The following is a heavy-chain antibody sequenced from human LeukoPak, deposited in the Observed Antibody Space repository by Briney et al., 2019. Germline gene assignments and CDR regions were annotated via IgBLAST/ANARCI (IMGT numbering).Heavy chain of an antibody. D-gene: IGHD3/OR15-3a*01. CDR2: VYSGGST. Sequence: PSETLSLTCTISGGSLSDYYWNWIRQSPGKGLEWIGYVYSGGSTNYNPSLTSRVTVSVDTSKNQFSLKLASVTAADTAVYYCARESEKCLVSRTGCYYYGMDVWGQGTTVIVSS. CDR1: GGSLSDYY. V-gene: IGHV4-59*01. CDR3: ARESEKCLVSRTGCYYYGMDV. J-gene: IGHJ6*02.